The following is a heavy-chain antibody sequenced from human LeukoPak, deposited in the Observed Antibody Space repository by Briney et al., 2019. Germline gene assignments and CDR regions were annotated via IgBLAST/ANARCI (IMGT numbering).Heavy chain of an antibody. CDR2: IYYSGST. D-gene: IGHD6-19*01. J-gene: IGHJ1*01. CDR1: GGSISSSSYY. CDR3: ASIAVAGPEYFQH. Sequence: SETLSLTCTVSGGSISSSSYYWGWIRQPPGKGLEWIGSIYYSGSTYYNPSLKSRVTISVDTSKNQFSLKLSSVTAADTAVYYCASIAVAGPEYFQHWGQGTLVTVSS. V-gene: IGHV4-39*07.